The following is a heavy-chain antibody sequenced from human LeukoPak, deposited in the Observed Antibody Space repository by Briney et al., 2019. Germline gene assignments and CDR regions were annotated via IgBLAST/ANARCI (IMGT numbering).Heavy chain of an antibody. CDR2: IGSGSAI. V-gene: IGHV3-48*01. CDR3: ASTHLGYCSSVSCQNDY. Sequence: PGGSLRLSCAASGFTFSGSSMNWDRQAPGKGLEWVSYIGSGSAIYYADSVKGRFTISRDNSKNTLYLQMNSLRAEDTAVYYCASTHLGYCSSVSCQNDYWGQGTLVTVSS. J-gene: IGHJ4*02. CDR1: GFTFSGSS. D-gene: IGHD2-15*01.